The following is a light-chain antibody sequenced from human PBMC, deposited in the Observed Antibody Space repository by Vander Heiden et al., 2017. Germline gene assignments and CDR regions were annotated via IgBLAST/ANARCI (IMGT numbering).Light chain of an antibody. CDR3: QQYNSYPRT. J-gene: IGKJ2*01. Sequence: DIQMTQSPSTLSASVGDRVTITCRASQSISSWLAWYQQKPGKAPKLLIYDASSLESGVPSRCSGSGAGTEFTLTISSLQPDDFATYYCQQYNSYPRTFGQGTKLEIK. V-gene: IGKV1-5*01. CDR1: QSISSW. CDR2: DAS.